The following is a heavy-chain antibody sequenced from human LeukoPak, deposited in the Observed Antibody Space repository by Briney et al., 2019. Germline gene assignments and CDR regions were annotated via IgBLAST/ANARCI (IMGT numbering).Heavy chain of an antibody. Sequence: PETLSLTCTVSGGSLSSYYRSWIRQPPGKGREWIGYIYYSGSTDYNPSLKSRVTISVDTSKNQFSLKLSSVTAADTAVYYCARPQSRVVFDAFDIWGQGTLVTVSS. J-gene: IGHJ3*02. CDR2: IYYSGST. CDR3: ARPQSRVVFDAFDI. V-gene: IGHV4-59*08. D-gene: IGHD3-3*01. CDR1: GGSLSSYY.